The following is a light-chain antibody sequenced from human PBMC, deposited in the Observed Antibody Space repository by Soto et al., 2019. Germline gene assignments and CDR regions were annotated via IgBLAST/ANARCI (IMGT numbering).Light chain of an antibody. CDR2: AAS. Sequence: DIQMTQSPSSLSASVGDRVTITCRASQGIGRYLAWYQQKPGKVPKLLIYAASILQSGVPSRFSGSGSGTDFTLTISSLQPEDVATYYCQKYDSAPRTFGQGTKVEIK. CDR1: QGIGRY. V-gene: IGKV1-27*01. J-gene: IGKJ1*01. CDR3: QKYDSAPRT.